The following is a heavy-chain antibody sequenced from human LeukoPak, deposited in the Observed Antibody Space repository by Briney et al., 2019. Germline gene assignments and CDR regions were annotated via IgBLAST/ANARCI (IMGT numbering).Heavy chain of an antibody. CDR2: ISGSGGST. CDR1: GFTFSTYA. V-gene: IGHV3-23*01. Sequence: AGGSLRLSCAASGFTFSTYAMSWVRQAPGKGLEWVSTISGSGGSTYYADSVKGRFTISRDNSKNTLYLQMNSLRAEDTAVYYCPSTYSSGWFDAFDIWGQGTMVTVSS. J-gene: IGHJ3*02. D-gene: IGHD6-19*01. CDR3: PSTYSSGWFDAFDI.